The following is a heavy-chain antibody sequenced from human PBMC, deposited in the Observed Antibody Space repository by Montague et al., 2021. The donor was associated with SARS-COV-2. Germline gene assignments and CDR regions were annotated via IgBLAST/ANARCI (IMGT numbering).Heavy chain of an antibody. CDR1: GGSIRTSSYY. V-gene: IGHV4-39*01. D-gene: IGHD4-17*01. J-gene: IGHJ3*02. Sequence: SETLSLTCTVSGGSIRTSSYYWGWICQPPGKGLDWIGSIYYSGSTYYNPSLKSRVTISVNTSKNQFSLKLSSVTAADTAVYYCAIRGGALDAFDIWGQGTMVIVSS. CDR3: AIRGGALDAFDI. CDR2: IYYSGST.